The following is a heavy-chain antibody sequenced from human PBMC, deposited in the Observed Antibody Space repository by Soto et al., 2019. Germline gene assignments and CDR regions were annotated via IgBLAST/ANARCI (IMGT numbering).Heavy chain of an antibody. CDR2: IYYSGTT. V-gene: IGHV4-39*01. CDR3: ARHPVRAHVYPTD. D-gene: IGHD3-10*02. Sequence: QLQLQESDPGLVKPSETLSLTCTVSGGSISSSSYYWGWIRQPPGKGLEWIGSIYYSGTTYYNPSLKSRVTISVDMPKNQFSLKLSSVTAADTAVYYCARHPVRAHVYPTDWGQGTLVTVSS. J-gene: IGHJ4*02. CDR1: GGSISSSSYY.